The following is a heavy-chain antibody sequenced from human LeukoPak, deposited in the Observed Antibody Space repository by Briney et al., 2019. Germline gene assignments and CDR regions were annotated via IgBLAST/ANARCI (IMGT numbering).Heavy chain of an antibody. D-gene: IGHD5-18*01. CDR2: ISSSSSYI. Sequence: GGSLRLSCAASGFTFSSYSMNWVRQAPGKGLEWVSSISSSSSYIYYADSVKGRFTISRDNAKNSLYLQMSSLRSEDTAVYYCARGSELWSPHYFDYWGQGTLVTVSS. CDR3: ARGSELWSPHYFDY. V-gene: IGHV3-21*04. J-gene: IGHJ4*02. CDR1: GFTFSSYS.